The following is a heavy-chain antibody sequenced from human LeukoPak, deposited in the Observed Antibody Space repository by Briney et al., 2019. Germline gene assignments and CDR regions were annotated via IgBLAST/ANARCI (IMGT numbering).Heavy chain of an antibody. J-gene: IGHJ6*03. CDR1: GGSFSGYY. V-gene: IGHV4-34*01. D-gene: IGHD3-10*01. CDR3: ARGRTVQGRRYYYYMDV. Sequence: PSETLSLTCAVYGGSFSGYYWSWIRQPPGKGLEWIGEINHSGSTNYNPSLKSRVTISVDTSKNQFSLKLSSVTAADTAVYYCARGRTVQGRRYYYYMDVWGKGTTVTVSS. CDR2: INHSGST.